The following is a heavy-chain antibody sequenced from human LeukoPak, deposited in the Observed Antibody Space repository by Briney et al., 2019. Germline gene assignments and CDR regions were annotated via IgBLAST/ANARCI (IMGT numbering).Heavy chain of an antibody. CDR1: GYTFTGSF. V-gene: IGHV1-2*02. J-gene: IGHJ4*02. CDR3: ARADPVGY. Sequence: ASVKVSCKASGYTFTGSFMHWXXXXXXXGLEWMGWVNSNTGGTKFAQKFQGRVTMTRDTSISTAYMELSRLRSDDTAVYYCARADPVGYWGQGTQVTVSS. CDR2: VNSNTGGT.